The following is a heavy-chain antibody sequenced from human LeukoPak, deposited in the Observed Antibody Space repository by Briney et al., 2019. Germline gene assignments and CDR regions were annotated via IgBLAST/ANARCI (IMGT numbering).Heavy chain of an antibody. J-gene: IGHJ3*02. CDR1: GFTFSSYS. Sequence: NPGGSLRLSCAASGFTFSSYSMNWVRQAPGKGLEWVSSISSSSSYIYYADSVKGRFTISRDNSKNTLYLQMNCLRAEDTAVYYCARGGSYLSAFDIWGQGTMVTVSS. CDR2: ISSSSSYI. V-gene: IGHV3-21*04. CDR3: ARGGSYLSAFDI. D-gene: IGHD1-26*01.